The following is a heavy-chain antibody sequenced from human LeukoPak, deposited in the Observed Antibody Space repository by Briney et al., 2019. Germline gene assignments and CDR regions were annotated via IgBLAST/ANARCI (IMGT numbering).Heavy chain of an antibody. CDR2: IGSSGGSR. J-gene: IGHJ4*02. CDR3: ARDSATTGLDY. V-gene: IGHV3-48*03. CDR1: GFSFSSYE. Sequence: GGSLRLSCAASGFSFSSYEMDWVRRAPGKGLEWVSYIGSSGGSRYYADSVKGRFTISRDNAKNSLYLQMNSLRAEDTAVYYCARDSATTGLDYWGQGTLVTVSS. D-gene: IGHD5-24*01.